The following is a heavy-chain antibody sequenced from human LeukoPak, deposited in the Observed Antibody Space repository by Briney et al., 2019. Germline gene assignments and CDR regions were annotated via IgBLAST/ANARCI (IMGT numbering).Heavy chain of an antibody. CDR1: GYSFTSYW. Sequence: GESLKISCKGSGYSFTSYWIGWVRPMPGKGLEWMGISYSGDSDTRYSPYFHGHVTISADNSISTAYLQWSSLQASDTAMYYCARGPPRVNYDFWSGYFDIDYWGQGTLVTVSS. V-gene: IGHV5-51*01. CDR2: SYSGDSDT. D-gene: IGHD3-3*01. J-gene: IGHJ4*02. CDR3: ARGPPRVNYDFWSGYFDIDY.